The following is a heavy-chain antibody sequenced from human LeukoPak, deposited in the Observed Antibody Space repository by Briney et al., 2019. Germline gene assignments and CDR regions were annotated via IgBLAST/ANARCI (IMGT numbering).Heavy chain of an antibody. CDR1: GYTFTSYG. Sequence: ASVKVSCKASGYTFTSYGISWVRQAPGQGLEWMGWINPNSSDTKYAQMFQGRVTMTRDTSTSTAYMELNGLRSDDTAVYYCARVRRTGLLEWLFWGQGTLVTVSS. CDR3: ARVRRTGLLEWLF. J-gene: IGHJ4*02. CDR2: INPNSSDT. V-gene: IGHV1-2*02. D-gene: IGHD3-3*01.